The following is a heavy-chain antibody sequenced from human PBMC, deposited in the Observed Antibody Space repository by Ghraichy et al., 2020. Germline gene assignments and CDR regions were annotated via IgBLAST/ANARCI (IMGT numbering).Heavy chain of an antibody. CDR3: ARTHYRDYSFVFDS. Sequence: SETLSLTCAISGDSVSSSSVDWSWIRQSPSRGLEWLGRTYYRSKWYSDYTISVKGRVTINPDTSKNQFSLQLNSVTPEDTAVYYCARTHYRDYSFVFDSWGQGTLVTVSS. V-gene: IGHV6-1*01. CDR2: TYYRSKWYS. J-gene: IGHJ4*02. CDR1: GDSVSSSSVD. D-gene: IGHD4-17*01.